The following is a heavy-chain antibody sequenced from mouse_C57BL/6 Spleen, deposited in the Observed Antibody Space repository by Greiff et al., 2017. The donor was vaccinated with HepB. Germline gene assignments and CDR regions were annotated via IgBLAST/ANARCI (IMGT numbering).Heavy chain of an antibody. D-gene: IGHD1-1*01. CDR3: ARPYGSSLAWFAY. CDR1: GFTFSDYY. Sequence: EVQLVESGGGLVQPGGSLKLSCAASGFTFSDYYMYWVRQTPEKRLEWVAYISNGGGSTYYPDTVKGRFTISRDNAKNTLYLQMSRLKSEDTAMYYCARPYGSSLAWFAYWGQGTLVTVSA. J-gene: IGHJ3*01. V-gene: IGHV5-12*01. CDR2: ISNGGGST.